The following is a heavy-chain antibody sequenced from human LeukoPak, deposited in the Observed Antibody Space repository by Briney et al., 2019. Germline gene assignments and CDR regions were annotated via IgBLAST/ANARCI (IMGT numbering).Heavy chain of an antibody. CDR1: GYTFSGSA. V-gene: IGHV1-18*01. CDR3: AREEWCSGGGCYLNAFHI. CDR2: ISAYNGKT. Sequence: ASVTVSFTASGYTFSGSAIIWVRQAPGQGLEWMTYISAYNGKTKYAQKIQGRVTMTTDTTTSTAYLELRSLTSDDTAVYYCAREEWCSGGGCYLNAFHIWGQGTMVTVSS. J-gene: IGHJ3*02. D-gene: IGHD2-15*01.